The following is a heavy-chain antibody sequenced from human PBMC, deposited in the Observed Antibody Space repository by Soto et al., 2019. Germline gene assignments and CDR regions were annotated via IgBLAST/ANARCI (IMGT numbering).Heavy chain of an antibody. D-gene: IGHD3-22*01. CDR3: AGGDYYHSSGYYFYYYTMDV. CDR1: GGSISRSRYY. Sequence: SETLSLTCTVSGGSISRSRYYWGWIRQPPGKGLEWIGNVYYGGSTYYNPSLKSRVTTSVETSKSQFSLKLSSVTAADTAVYYCAGGDYYHSSGYYFYYYTMDVWGQGTTVTVSS. CDR2: VYYGGST. V-gene: IGHV4-39*01. J-gene: IGHJ6*02.